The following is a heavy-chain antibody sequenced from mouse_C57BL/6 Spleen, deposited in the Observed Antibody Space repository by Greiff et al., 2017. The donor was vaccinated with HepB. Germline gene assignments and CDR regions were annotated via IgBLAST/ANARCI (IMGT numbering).Heavy chain of an antibody. Sequence: VKLMESGAELVKPGASVKISCKASGYAFSSYWMNWVKQRPGKGLEWIGQIYPGDGDTNYNGKFKGKATLTADKSSSTAYMQLSSLTSEDSAVYCCARLGTGTCLDYWGQGTTLTVSS. D-gene: IGHD4-1*01. J-gene: IGHJ2*01. CDR1: GYAFSSYW. V-gene: IGHV1-80*01. CDR3: ARLGTGTCLDY. CDR2: IYPGDGDT.